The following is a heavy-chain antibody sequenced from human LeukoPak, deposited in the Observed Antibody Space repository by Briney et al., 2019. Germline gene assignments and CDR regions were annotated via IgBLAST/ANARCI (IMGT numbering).Heavy chain of an antibody. CDR3: AIGAGSSWLFDY. D-gene: IGHD6-13*01. CDR1: GYTLTELS. J-gene: IGHJ4*02. CDR2: FDPEDGET. Sequence: ASVKVSCKVSGYTLTELSMHWVRQAPGKGLEWMGGFDPEDGETIYAQKFQGRVTMTEDTSTDTAYMELSSLRSEDTAVYYCAIGAGSSWLFDYWGQGTLVTVSS. V-gene: IGHV1-24*01.